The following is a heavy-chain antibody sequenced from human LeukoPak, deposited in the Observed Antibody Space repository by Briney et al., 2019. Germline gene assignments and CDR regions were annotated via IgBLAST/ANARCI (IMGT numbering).Heavy chain of an antibody. J-gene: IGHJ5*02. CDR1: GFTFSGSN. V-gene: IGHV3-21*01. Sequence: PGGSLRLSCAASGFTFSGSNLNWVRQAPGKGLEWVSSISTSSSYIYYGDSVKGRFTISRDNAKNTLYLQMNSLRAEDTAVYYCAKEHGSGSYGFDPWGQGTLVTVSS. CDR2: ISTSSSYI. D-gene: IGHD3-10*01. CDR3: AKEHGSGSYGFDP.